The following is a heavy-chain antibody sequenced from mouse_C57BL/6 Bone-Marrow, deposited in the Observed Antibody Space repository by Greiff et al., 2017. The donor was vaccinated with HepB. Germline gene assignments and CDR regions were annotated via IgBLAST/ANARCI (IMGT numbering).Heavy chain of an antibody. CDR2: IYPGSGNT. CDR1: GYTFTDYY. CDR3: ASLWGPPEDY. D-gene: IGHD3-3*01. V-gene: IGHV1-76*01. Sequence: VLLVESGPELVRPGASVKLSCKASGYTFTDYYINWVKQRPGQGLEWIARIYPGSGNTYYNEKFKGKATLTAEKSSSTAYMQLSSLTSEDSAVYFCASLWGPPEDYWGQGTSVTVSS. J-gene: IGHJ4*01.